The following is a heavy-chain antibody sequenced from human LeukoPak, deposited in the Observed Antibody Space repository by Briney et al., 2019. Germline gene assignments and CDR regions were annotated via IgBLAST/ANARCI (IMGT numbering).Heavy chain of an antibody. CDR1: GYSFTTYW. CDR2: IYPGDSDT. Sequence: GESLKISCKGSGYSFTTYWIAWVRQMPGKGLEWMGIIYPGDSDTRYSPSVQGQVTISADKSISTAYLQWISLKASDTAMYYCARGRTGYYFEYWGQGTLVTVSS. CDR3: ARGRTGYYFEY. J-gene: IGHJ4*02. V-gene: IGHV5-51*01. D-gene: IGHD6-13*01.